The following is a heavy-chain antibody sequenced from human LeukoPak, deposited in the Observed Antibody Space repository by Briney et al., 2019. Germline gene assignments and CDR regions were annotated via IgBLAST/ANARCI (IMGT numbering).Heavy chain of an antibody. V-gene: IGHV3-21*04. J-gene: IGHJ5*02. CDR3: AKDTPGYSSGFNWFDP. Sequence: GGSLRLSCAASGFTFSSYSMNWVRQAPGKGLEWVSSISSSSSYIYYADSVKGRFTISRDNAKNSLYLQMNSLRAEDTAVYYCAKDTPGYSSGFNWFDPWGQGTLVTVSS. D-gene: IGHD6-19*01. CDR1: GFTFSSYS. CDR2: ISSSSSYI.